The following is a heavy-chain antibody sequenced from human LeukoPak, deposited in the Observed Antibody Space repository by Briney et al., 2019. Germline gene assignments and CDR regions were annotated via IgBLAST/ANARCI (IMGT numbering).Heavy chain of an antibody. J-gene: IGHJ5*02. D-gene: IGHD2-15*01. CDR3: AREPGYCSGGSCYGGWFDP. Sequence: PSETLSLTGAVYGGSLSDHCWSWFRQPPGKGLEWIGEINPRGSTIYNPSLKSRVTISVDTSKNQFSLNLSSVTAADTAVYYCAREPGYCSGGSCYGGWFDPWGQGTLVTVSS. V-gene: IGHV4-34*01. CDR1: GGSLSDHC. CDR2: INPRGST.